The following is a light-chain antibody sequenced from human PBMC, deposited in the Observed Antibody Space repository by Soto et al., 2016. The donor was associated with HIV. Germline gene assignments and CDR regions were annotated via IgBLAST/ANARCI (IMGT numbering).Light chain of an antibody. J-gene: IGKJ1*01. CDR2: ATS. CDR3: QQYYSTPWT. CDR1: QGISNS. Sequence: IQLTQSPPSLSASVGDRVTITCRASQGISNSLAWYQQKPGKAPTALLYATSRLESGVPSRFSGSGSGTDYTLTISSLQPEDLLTYYCQQYYSTPWTFGQGPRWKSN. V-gene: IGKV1-NL1*01.